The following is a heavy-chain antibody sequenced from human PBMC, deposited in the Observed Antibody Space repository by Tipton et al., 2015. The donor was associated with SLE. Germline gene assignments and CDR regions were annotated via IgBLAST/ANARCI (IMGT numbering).Heavy chain of an antibody. Sequence: LRLSCTVSGGSISSYYWSWIRQPPGKGLEWIGYIYYSGSTNYNPSLKSRVTISVDTSKNQFSLKLSSVTAADTAVYYCARVRGRGYFQHWGQGTLVPVSS. CDR2: IYYSGST. CDR3: ARVRGRGYFQH. V-gene: IGHV4-59*01. D-gene: IGHD3-10*01. J-gene: IGHJ1*01. CDR1: GGSISSYY.